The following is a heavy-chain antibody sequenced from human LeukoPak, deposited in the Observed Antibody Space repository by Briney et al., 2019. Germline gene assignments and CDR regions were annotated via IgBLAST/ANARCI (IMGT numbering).Heavy chain of an antibody. Sequence: PGRSLRLSCAASGFTFSSYAMHWVRRAPGKGLEWVAVISYDGSNKYYADSVKGRFTISRDNSKNTLYLQMNSLRAEDTAVYYCARDHTDTAMVLEAFYFDYWGQGTLVTVSS. CDR3: ARDHTDTAMVLEAFYFDY. CDR2: ISYDGSNK. D-gene: IGHD5-18*01. CDR1: GFTFSSYA. J-gene: IGHJ4*02. V-gene: IGHV3-30*04.